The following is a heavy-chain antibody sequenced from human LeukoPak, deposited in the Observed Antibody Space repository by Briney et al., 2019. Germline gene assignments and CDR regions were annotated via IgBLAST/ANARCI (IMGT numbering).Heavy chain of an antibody. Sequence: SVKVSCKASGGTFSSYAISWVRPAPGQGLEWMGRIIPILDTPNYAQKFQGRVTITADKSTSTAYMELSSLRSEDTAVYYCARDLTSYYYDNNGAFDFWGQGTLVTVSS. CDR3: ARDLTSYYYDNNGAFDF. D-gene: IGHD3-22*01. CDR2: IIPILDTP. V-gene: IGHV1-69*04. J-gene: IGHJ4*02. CDR1: GGTFSSYA.